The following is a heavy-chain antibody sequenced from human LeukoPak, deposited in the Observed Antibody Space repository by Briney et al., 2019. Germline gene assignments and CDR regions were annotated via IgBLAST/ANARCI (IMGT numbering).Heavy chain of an antibody. J-gene: IGHJ4*02. CDR1: GVIFNTYS. Sequence: PGGSLRLSCGTSGVIFNTYSMHWFRQAPGKGLEWFSYISSSSLSLDYADSVKGRFTICRDKAKKSLYLKMKSLRAEDTAVYYCARDPTPTQLWFRGSFDYWGQGALVTVSS. D-gene: IGHD5-18*01. CDR2: ISSSSLSL. CDR3: ARDPTPTQLWFRGSFDY. V-gene: IGHV3-48*01.